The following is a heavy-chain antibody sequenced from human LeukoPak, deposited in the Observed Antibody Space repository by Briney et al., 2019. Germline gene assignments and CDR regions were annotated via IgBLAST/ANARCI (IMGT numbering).Heavy chain of an antibody. V-gene: IGHV4-31*03. CDR3: ARAHPYSNYDIFYYYGMDV. J-gene: IGHJ6*02. D-gene: IGHD4-11*01. CDR1: GGSISSGGYY. CDR2: IYYSGST. Sequence: PSETLSLTCTVSGGSISSGGYYWSWIRQHPGKGLEWIGYIYYSGSTYYNPSLKSRVTISVDTSKNQFSLKLSSVTAADTAVYYCARAHPYSNYDIFYYYGMDVWGQGTTVTVSS.